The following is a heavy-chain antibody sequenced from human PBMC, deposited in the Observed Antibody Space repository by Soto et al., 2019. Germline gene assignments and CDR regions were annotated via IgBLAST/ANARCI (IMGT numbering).Heavy chain of an antibody. CDR2: INHSGST. J-gene: IGHJ4*02. CDR1: GGSFSGYY. Sequence: QVQLQQWGAGLLKPSETLSLTCAVYGGSFSGYYWSWIRQPPGKGLEWIGEINHSGSTNYNPSLKSRVTISVDTSKNQFSLKLSSVTATDTAVYYCARGVGRRITMIVVVLDYWGQGTLVTVSS. CDR3: ARGVGRRITMIVVVLDY. V-gene: IGHV4-34*01. D-gene: IGHD3-22*01.